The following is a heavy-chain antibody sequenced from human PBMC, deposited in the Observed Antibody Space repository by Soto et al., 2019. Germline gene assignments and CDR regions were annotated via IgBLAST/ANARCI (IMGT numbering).Heavy chain of an antibody. CDR1: GFTISSNA. CDR2: SYSGGSS. D-gene: IGHD5-18*01. J-gene: IGHJ4*02. Sequence: EVQLVETGGGLIQPGGSLRLSCAASGFTISSNAMTWVRQAPGKGLEWVSVSYSGGSSDYADSVKGRFTISRDNSKNTLSLQMNSLRAEDTAVYYCARVSGYSYGDLDYWGQGTPVTVSS. CDR3: ARVSGYSYGDLDY. V-gene: IGHV3-53*02.